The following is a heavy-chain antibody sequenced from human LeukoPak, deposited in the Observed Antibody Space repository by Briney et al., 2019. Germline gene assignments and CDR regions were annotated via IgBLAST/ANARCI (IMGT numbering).Heavy chain of an antibody. V-gene: IGHV3-23*01. J-gene: IGHJ3*02. D-gene: IGHD5-18*01. CDR3: AKDRVYSYGLDAFDI. Sequence: GGSLRLSCAASGFTFSSYAVSWVRQAPGKGLEWVSAISGSGGSTYYADSVKGRFTISRDNSKNTLYLQMNSLRAEDTAVYYCAKDRVYSYGLDAFDIWGQGTMVTVSS. CDR2: ISGSGGST. CDR1: GFTFSSYA.